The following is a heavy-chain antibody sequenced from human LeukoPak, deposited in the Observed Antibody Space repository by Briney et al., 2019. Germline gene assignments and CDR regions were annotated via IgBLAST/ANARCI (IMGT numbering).Heavy chain of an antibody. CDR3: AREQAILRILDY. Sequence: PGGSLRLSCAASGFTVSSNYMSWIRQPAGKGLEWIGRIYTSGSTNYNPSLKSRVTISVDTSKNQFSLKLSSVTAADTAVYYCAREQAILRILDYWGQGTLVTVSS. CDR2: IYTSGST. V-gene: IGHV4-4*07. CDR1: GFTVSSNY. D-gene: IGHD2-15*01. J-gene: IGHJ4*02.